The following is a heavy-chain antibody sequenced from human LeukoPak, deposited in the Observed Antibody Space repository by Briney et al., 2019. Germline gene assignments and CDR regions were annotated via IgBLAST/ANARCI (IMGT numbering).Heavy chain of an antibody. CDR2: IYYSGST. J-gene: IGHJ5*02. CDR3: AGYDYVWGSYRS. V-gene: IGHV4-39*01. Sequence: ASETLSLTCTVSGGSISSSSYYWGWIRQPPGKGLEWIGSIYYSGSTYYNPSLKSRVTISVDTSKNQFSLKLSSVTAADTAVYYCAGYDYVWGSYRSWGQGTLVTVSS. D-gene: IGHD3-16*02. CDR1: GGSISSSSYY.